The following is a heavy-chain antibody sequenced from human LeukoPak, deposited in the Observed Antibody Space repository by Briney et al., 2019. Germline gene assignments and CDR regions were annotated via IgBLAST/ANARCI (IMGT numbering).Heavy chain of an antibody. Sequence: VASVKVSCKASGYTFTGYYMHWVRQAPGQGLEWMGWINPNSGGTNYAQKFQGRVTMTRDTSISTAYMELSRLRSDDTAVYYCARDIVVVPAAMVESDYWGQGTLVTVSS. CDR1: GYTFTGYY. J-gene: IGHJ4*02. V-gene: IGHV1-2*02. CDR3: ARDIVVVPAAMVESDY. CDR2: INPNSGGT. D-gene: IGHD2-2*01.